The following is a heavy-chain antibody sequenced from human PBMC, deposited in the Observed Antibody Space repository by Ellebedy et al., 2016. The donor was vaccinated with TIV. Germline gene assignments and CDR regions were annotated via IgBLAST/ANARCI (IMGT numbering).Heavy chain of an antibody. CDR1: GFSLSTSAMC. D-gene: IGHD6-19*01. V-gene: IGHV2-70*17. CDR2: IDWDDDK. J-gene: IGHJ4*01. Sequence: SGPTLVKPTQTLTLTCTYSGFSLSTSAMCVNWIRQPPGEALEWLARIDWDDDKFYNTSLRTRLTVSKDSSKNQVVLTMTNMDPVDIATYYCAGGRSSGWAFDYWGLGALVTVSS. CDR3: AGGRSSGWAFDY.